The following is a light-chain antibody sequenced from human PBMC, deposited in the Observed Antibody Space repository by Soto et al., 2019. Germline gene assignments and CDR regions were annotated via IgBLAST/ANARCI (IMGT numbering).Light chain of an antibody. Sequence: DIQMTQSPSSLSASIGDRVTITCRASQRISTYLNWYQQKPGKAPKLLIYAASNLQSWVPSTFSGSGSGTDFSLTISSLQPEDFATYFCQQSYSTPRTFGGGNKVEIK. CDR2: AAS. V-gene: IGKV1-39*01. J-gene: IGKJ4*01. CDR3: QQSYSTPRT. CDR1: QRISTY.